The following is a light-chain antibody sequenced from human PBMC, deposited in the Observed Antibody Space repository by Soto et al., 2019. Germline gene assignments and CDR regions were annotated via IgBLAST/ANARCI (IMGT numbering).Light chain of an antibody. CDR3: QQYGNSPYT. CDR2: GAS. Sequence: EIVLTQSPGTLSLSPGERATLSCRASQSLSSSYLAWYQQKPGQAPRLLIYGASSRATGIPDRFSGSGSGTDFTLTSSRLEPADFAVYYCQQYGNSPYTFGQGTKLEI. V-gene: IGKV3-20*01. J-gene: IGKJ2*01. CDR1: QSLSSSY.